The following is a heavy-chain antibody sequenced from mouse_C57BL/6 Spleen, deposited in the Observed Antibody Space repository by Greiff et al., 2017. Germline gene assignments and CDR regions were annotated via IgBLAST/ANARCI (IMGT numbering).Heavy chain of an antibody. CDR1: GYTFTSYW. CDR3: AKGLRGPAWFAY. V-gene: IGHV1-61*01. CDR2: IYPSDSET. J-gene: IGHJ3*01. Sequence: VQLQQPGAELVRPGSSVKLSCKASGYTFTSYWMDWVKQRPGQGLEWIGNIYPSDSETHYNQKFKDKATLTVDKSSSTAYMQLSNLTSEDSAVYYCAKGLRGPAWFAYWGQGTLVTVSA. D-gene: IGHD2-4*01.